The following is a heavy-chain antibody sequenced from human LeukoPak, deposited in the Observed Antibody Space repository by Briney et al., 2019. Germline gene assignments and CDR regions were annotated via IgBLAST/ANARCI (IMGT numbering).Heavy chain of an antibody. D-gene: IGHD3-9*01. CDR2: LSSDGSHK. CDR1: GFSFSTYD. V-gene: IGHV3-30*18. J-gene: IGHJ4*02. CDR3: AKSSIDWYYFDY. Sequence: GRSLRLACAASGFSFSTYDMHWVRQAPGKGLEWVAVLSSDGSHKYWADSVKGRFTISRDNSKNTVYLQMNSLRAEDTAVYYCAKSSIDWYYFDYWGQGTLVTVSS.